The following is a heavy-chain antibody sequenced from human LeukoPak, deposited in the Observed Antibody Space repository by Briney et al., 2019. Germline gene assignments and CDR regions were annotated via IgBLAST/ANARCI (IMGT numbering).Heavy chain of an antibody. D-gene: IGHD3-10*01. CDR2: IYHSGST. CDR3: ARHFSGITMVRGVNLNWFDP. V-gene: IGHV4-38-2*02. Sequence: PSETLSLTRTVSGYSISSGYYWGWIRQPPGKGLEWIGSIYHSGSTYYNPSLKSRVTISVDTSKNQFSLKLSSVTAADTAVYYCARHFSGITMVRGVNLNWFDPWGQGTLVTVSS. J-gene: IGHJ5*02. CDR1: GYSISSGYY.